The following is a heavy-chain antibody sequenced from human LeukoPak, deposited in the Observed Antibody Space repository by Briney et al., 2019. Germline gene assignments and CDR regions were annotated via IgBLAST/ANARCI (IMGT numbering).Heavy chain of an antibody. CDR1: GGSISSSSYY. J-gene: IGHJ3*02. V-gene: IGHV4-39*01. Sequence: SETLSLTCTVSGGSISSSSYYWGWIRQPPGKGLEWIGSIYYSGSTYYNPSLKSRVTISVDTSKNQFSLKLSSVTAADTAVYYCARLSASGSFEAFDIGGQGTMVTVSS. D-gene: IGHD3-22*01. CDR2: IYYSGST. CDR3: ARLSASGSFEAFDI.